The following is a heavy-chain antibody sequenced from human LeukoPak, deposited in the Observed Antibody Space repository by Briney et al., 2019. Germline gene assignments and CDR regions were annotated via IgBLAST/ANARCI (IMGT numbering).Heavy chain of an antibody. J-gene: IGHJ4*02. CDR2: IYPGDSDT. Sequence: GESLKISCKGSGYSFTSYWIGWVRQMPGKGLEWMGIIYPGDSDTRYSPSFQGQVTISAVKSISTAYLQWSSLKASDTAMYYCATSLSIAAAGTSFDYWGQGTLVTVSS. V-gene: IGHV5-51*01. CDR3: ATSLSIAAAGTSFDY. CDR1: GYSFTSYW. D-gene: IGHD6-13*01.